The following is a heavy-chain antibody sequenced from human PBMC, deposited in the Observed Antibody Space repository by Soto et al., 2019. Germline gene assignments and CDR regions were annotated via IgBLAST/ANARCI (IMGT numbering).Heavy chain of an antibody. V-gene: IGHV3-53*04. D-gene: IGHD6-19*01. J-gene: IGHJ4*02. Sequence: QAPGKGLEWVSVIYSGGSTYYADSVKGRFTISRHNSKNTLYLQMNSLRAEDTAVYYCAREGAGTDYWGQGTRVTVSS. CDR3: AREGAGTDY. CDR2: IYSGGST.